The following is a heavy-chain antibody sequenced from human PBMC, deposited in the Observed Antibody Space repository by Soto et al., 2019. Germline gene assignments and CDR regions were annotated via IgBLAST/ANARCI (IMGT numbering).Heavy chain of an antibody. CDR3: ARAGYCSSTSCQYYFDY. V-gene: IGHV3-33*01. J-gene: IGHJ4*02. CDR1: GFTFSSYG. CDR2: IWYYGSNK. D-gene: IGHD2-2*01. Sequence: PGGSLRLSCAASGFTFSSYGMHWVRQAPGKGLEWVAVIWYYGSNKFYADSVKGRFTISRDNSKNTLYLQMNSLRAEDTAVYYCARAGYCSSTSCQYYFDYWGQGTLVTVSS.